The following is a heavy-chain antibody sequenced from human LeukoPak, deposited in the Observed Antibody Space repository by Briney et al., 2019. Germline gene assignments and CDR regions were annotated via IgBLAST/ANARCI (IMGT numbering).Heavy chain of an antibody. CDR1: GFAFSTYW. J-gene: IGHJ6*02. CDR3: ARDRSYTMDV. V-gene: IGHV3-74*01. D-gene: IGHD1-26*01. CDR2: ITGDGSST. Sequence: PGGSLRLSCAASGFAFSTYWMHWVRQAPGKGLVRVSRITGDGSSTIYADSVKGRFTISRDNAKNTLYLQMNSLRGEDTAVYYCARDRSYTMDVWGQGTTVTVYS.